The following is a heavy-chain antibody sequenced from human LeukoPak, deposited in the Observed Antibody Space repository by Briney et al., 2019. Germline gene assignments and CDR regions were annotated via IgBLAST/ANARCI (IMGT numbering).Heavy chain of an antibody. Sequence: GGPLRLSCAASGFTFSSYAMSWVRQAPGKGLEWVSAISGSGGSTYYADSVKGRFTISRDNSKNTLYLQMNSLRAEDTAVYYCAKGYGDYPRYFDYWGQGTLVTVSS. J-gene: IGHJ4*02. CDR1: GFTFSSYA. V-gene: IGHV3-23*01. D-gene: IGHD4-17*01. CDR2: ISGSGGST. CDR3: AKGYGDYPRYFDY.